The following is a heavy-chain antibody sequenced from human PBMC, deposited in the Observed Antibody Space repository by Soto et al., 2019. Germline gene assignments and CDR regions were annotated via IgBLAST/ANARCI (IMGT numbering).Heavy chain of an antibody. D-gene: IGHD5-18*01. CDR2: IYYSGST. CDR1: GGSISSGGYY. CDR3: TRGDSTMVYYYDY. V-gene: IGHV4-31*03. Sequence: SETLSLTCTVSGGSISSGGYYWSWIRQHPGKGLEWIGYIYYSGSTNYNPSLKSRVTISVDTSKNQFSLKLSSVTAADTAVYYCTRGDSTMVYYYDYWGQGILVTVSS. J-gene: IGHJ4*02.